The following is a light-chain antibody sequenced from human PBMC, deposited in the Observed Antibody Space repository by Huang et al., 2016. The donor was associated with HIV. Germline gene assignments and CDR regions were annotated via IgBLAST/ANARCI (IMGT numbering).Light chain of an antibody. CDR1: HTINNY. J-gene: IGKJ4*01. CDR2: TTS. Sequence: DIQMTQSPSSLSASVGDRVTITWRSSHTINNYLNWYQQKPGKAPKLLIYTTSNLESGVPSRFSGRRSGTDFTLTISSLQSEDFATYYCQQSYTIPLTFGGGTTVEI. CDR3: QQSYTIPLT. V-gene: IGKV1-39*01.